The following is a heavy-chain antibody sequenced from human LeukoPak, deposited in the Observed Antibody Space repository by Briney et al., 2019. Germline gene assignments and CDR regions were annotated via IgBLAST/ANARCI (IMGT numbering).Heavy chain of an antibody. CDR1: GFTFSSYA. Sequence: GGSLRLSCAASGFTFSSYAMSWVRQAPGKGLEWVSAISGSGGSTYYADSVKGRFTISRDNSKNTLYLQMNSLRAEDTAVYYCAKARYSSGWYRSFDPWGQGTLVTVFS. CDR3: AKARYSSGWYRSFDP. V-gene: IGHV3-23*01. J-gene: IGHJ5*02. CDR2: ISGSGGST. D-gene: IGHD6-19*01.